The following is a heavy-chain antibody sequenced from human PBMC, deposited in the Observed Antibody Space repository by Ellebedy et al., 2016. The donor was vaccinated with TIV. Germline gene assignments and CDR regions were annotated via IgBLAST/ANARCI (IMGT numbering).Heavy chain of an antibody. CDR2: ISSSGSTI. CDR1: GFTFSDYY. J-gene: IGHJ4*02. V-gene: IGHV3-11*01. D-gene: IGHD3-10*01. CDR3: ARVTYYYGSGSYYPDY. Sequence: GESLKISXAASGFTFSDYYMSWIRQAPGKGLEWVSYISSSGSTIYYADSVKGRFTISRDNAKNSLYLQMNSLRAEDTAVYYCARVTYYYGSGSYYPDYWGQGTLVTVSS.